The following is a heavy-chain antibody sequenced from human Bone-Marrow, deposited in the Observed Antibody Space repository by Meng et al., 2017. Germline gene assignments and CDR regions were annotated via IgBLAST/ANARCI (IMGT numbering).Heavy chain of an antibody. CDR3: ARDDWNYRGYYYGMDV. J-gene: IGHJ6*02. D-gene: IGHD1-7*01. CDR1: GGSISSSNW. V-gene: IGHV4-4*02. CDR2: IYHSGST. Sequence: GSLRLSCAVSGGSISSSNWWSWVRQPPGKGLEWIGEIYHSGSTNYNPSLKSRVTISVDKSKNQFSLKLSSVTAADTAVYYCARDDWNYRGYYYGMDVWGQGTLVTVSS.